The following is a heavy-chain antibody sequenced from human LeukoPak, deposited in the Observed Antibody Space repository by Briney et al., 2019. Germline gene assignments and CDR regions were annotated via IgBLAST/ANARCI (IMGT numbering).Heavy chain of an antibody. J-gene: IGHJ4*02. D-gene: IGHD6-6*01. Sequence: GASVKVSCKASGYTFTSYYMHWVRQPPGQGLEWMGIINPSGGSTSYAQKFQGRVTMTTDTSTSTAYMELRSLRSDDTAVYYCARPRVPYSSSSGIDYWGQGTLVTVSS. CDR2: INPSGGST. CDR1: GYTFTSYY. V-gene: IGHV1-46*01. CDR3: ARPRVPYSSSSGIDY.